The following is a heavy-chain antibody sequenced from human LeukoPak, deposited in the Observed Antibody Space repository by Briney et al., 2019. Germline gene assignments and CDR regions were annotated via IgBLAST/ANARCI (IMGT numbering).Heavy chain of an antibody. CDR3: ARVEDHDYGDYYFDY. J-gene: IGHJ4*02. CDR1: GFTFSSSW. CDR2: IKQDGSEK. D-gene: IGHD4-17*01. V-gene: IGHV3-7*01. Sequence: GGSLRLSCAASGFTFSSSWMSWVRQAPGKVLEWVANIKQDGSEKYYTISRDNAKNSLYLQMNSLRAEDTAVYYCARVEDHDYGDYYFDYWGQGTLVTVSS.